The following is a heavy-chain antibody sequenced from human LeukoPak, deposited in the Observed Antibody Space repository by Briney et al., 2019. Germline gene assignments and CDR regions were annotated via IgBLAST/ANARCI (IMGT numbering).Heavy chain of an antibody. CDR2: ITSSSSYI. Sequence: KTGGSLRLSCAASGFTFGSYGMNWVRQAPGKGLEWVSSITSSSSYIYYADSVKGRFTISRDNAKNSLYLQMNSLRAEDTAVYYCARSYSSSRGTFDYWGQGTLVTVSS. J-gene: IGHJ4*02. V-gene: IGHV3-21*01. CDR1: GFTFGSYG. D-gene: IGHD6-6*01. CDR3: ARSYSSSRGTFDY.